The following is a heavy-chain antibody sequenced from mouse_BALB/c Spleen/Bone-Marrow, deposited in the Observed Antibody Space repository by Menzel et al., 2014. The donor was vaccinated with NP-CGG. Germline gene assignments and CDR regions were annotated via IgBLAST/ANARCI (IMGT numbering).Heavy chain of an antibody. V-gene: IGHV5-6*01. CDR3: ASGNYYAMDY. CDR1: GFTFSSYG. D-gene: IGHD1-1*01. J-gene: IGHJ4*01. Sequence: VQGVESGGDLVKPGGSLKLSCAASGFTFSSYGMSWVRQTPDKRLEWVATISSGGSYTYYPDSVKGRFTISRDNAKNTLYLQMSSLKSEDTAMYYCASGNYYAMDYWGQGTSVTVSS. CDR2: ISSGGSYT.